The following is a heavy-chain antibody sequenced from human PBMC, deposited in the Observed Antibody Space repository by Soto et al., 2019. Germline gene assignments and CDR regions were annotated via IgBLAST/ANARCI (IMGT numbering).Heavy chain of an antibody. V-gene: IGHV1-2*02. Sequence: QVQLVQSGAEVKKPGASVKVSCKASGYTFTGYYMHWVRQAPGHGLEWMGWINPNSGGTNYAQKFQGRVTMTRDTSISTAYMELSGLRSDDTAVYYCARDWALVVAFPFDPWGQGALVTVSS. J-gene: IGHJ5*02. D-gene: IGHD2-15*01. CDR3: ARDWALVVAFPFDP. CDR1: GYTFTGYY. CDR2: INPNSGGT.